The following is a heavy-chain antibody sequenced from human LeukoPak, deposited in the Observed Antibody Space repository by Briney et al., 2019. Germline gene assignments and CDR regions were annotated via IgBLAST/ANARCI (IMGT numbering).Heavy chain of an antibody. CDR2: ISYDGSNK. Sequence: PGRSLRLSCAASGFTFSSYGMHWVRQAPGKGLEWVAVISYDGSNKYYADSVKGRFTITRDNSKNTLYLQMNSLRAEDTAVYYCAKVDILTGAPSVYWYYGMDVWGKGTSATVSS. J-gene: IGHJ6*04. V-gene: IGHV3-30*18. CDR1: GFTFSSYG. D-gene: IGHD3-9*01. CDR3: AKVDILTGAPSVYWYYGMDV.